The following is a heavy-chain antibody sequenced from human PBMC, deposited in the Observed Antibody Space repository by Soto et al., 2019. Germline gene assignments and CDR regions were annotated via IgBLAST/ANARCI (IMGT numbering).Heavy chain of an antibody. V-gene: IGHV3-13*01. CDR3: AGVRYYYDSSGYYRLHYFDY. D-gene: IGHD3-22*01. J-gene: IGHJ4*02. Sequence: GGSLRLSCAASGSTFSSYDMHWVRQATGKGLEWVSAIGTAGDTYYPGSVKGRFTISRENAKNSLYLQMNSLRAEDTAVYYCAGVRYYYDSSGYYRLHYFDYWGQGTLVTVSS. CDR2: IGTAGDT. CDR1: GSTFSSYD.